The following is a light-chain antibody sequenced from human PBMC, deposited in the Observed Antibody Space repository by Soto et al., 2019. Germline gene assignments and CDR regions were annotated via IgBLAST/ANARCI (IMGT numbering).Light chain of an antibody. Sequence: DIQLTQSPSFLSASVGDRVTITCRASQGVDNYLAWYQQTPGKAPKLLIYAASTLQSGVPSRFSGSGSGTEFTLTISSLQPEDCATYYCQQLNSYPSTFGQGTKLEIK. CDR3: QQLNSYPST. CDR1: QGVDNY. V-gene: IGKV1-9*01. J-gene: IGKJ2*01. CDR2: AAS.